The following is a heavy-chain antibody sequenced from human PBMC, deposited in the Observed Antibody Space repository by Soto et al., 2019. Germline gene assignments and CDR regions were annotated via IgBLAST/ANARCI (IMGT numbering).Heavy chain of an antibody. CDR2: TYYRSKWYN. V-gene: IGHV6-1*01. CDR1: GDSFSSNSAA. J-gene: IGHJ4*01. D-gene: IGHD6-25*01. CDR3: ATGAATISLGLVN. Sequence: PSQTLSLTCAISGDSFSSNSAAWNWIRQSPSRGLEWLGRTYYRSKWYNDYAVSVKSRITINPDTSKNQFSLQLNSVTPEDTAVYYCATGAATISLGLVNWGNGTLGTVS.